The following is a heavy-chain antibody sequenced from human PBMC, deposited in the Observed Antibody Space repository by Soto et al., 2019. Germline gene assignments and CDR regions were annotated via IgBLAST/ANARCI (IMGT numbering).Heavy chain of an antibody. D-gene: IGHD4-4*01. V-gene: IGHV3-53*01. J-gene: IGHJ6*02. CDR3: ARDGTVNSAPYYGMDV. CDR2: IFSGGGT. CDR1: GFTVSSNY. Sequence: PGGSLRLSCAASGFTVSSNYMSWVRQAPGKGLEWVSLIFSGGGTFYADSVRGRLTISRNNSKNTLYLRMNSLRVEDTAVYYCARDGTVNSAPYYGMDVWGQGTTVTVSS.